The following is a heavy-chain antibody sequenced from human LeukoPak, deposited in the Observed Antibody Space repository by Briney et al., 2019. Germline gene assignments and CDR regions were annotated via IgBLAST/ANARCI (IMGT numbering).Heavy chain of an antibody. J-gene: IGHJ4*02. CDR3: ARDRPELLLWFGELLSNFDY. Sequence: PGGSLRLSCAASGFTFSSYGMHWVRQAPGKGLEWVAVIWYDGSNKYYADSVKGRFTISRDNSKNTLYLQMNSLRAEDMAVYYCARDRPELLLWFGELLSNFDYWGQGTLVTVSS. D-gene: IGHD3-10*01. CDR2: IWYDGSNK. CDR1: GFTFSSYG. V-gene: IGHV3-33*01.